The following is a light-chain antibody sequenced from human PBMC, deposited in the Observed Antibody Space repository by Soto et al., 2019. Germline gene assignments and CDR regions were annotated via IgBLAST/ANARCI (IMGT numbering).Light chain of an antibody. CDR2: DVN. V-gene: IGLV2-14*03. CDR3: SSYTSGRLLVV. Sequence: QSVLTQPASVSGSPGQSITISCTGTSGDVGGYNFVSWYQQHPGKVPKLIIYDVNNRPSGVSDRFSGSKSGNMASLTISGLQADDEAAYYCSSYTSGRLLVVLGGGTKLTVL. J-gene: IGLJ2*01. CDR1: SGDVGGYNF.